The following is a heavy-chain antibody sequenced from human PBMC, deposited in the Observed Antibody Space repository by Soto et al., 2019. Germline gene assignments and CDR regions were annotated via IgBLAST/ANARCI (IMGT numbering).Heavy chain of an antibody. CDR1: GGTFSSYT. CDR2: IIPILGIA. V-gene: IGHV1-69*04. D-gene: IGHD5-18*01. Sequence: ASVKVSCKASGGTFSSYTISWVRQAPGQGLEWMGRIIPILGIANYAQKFQGRVTITADKSTSTAYMELSSLRSEDTAVYYCARDGGYSSSLDYFDYWGQGTLVTVSS. J-gene: IGHJ4*02. CDR3: ARDGGYSSSLDYFDY.